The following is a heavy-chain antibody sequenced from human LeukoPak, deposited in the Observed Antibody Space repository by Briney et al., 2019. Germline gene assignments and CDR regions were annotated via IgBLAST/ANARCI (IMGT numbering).Heavy chain of an antibody. D-gene: IGHD6-13*01. CDR1: GFTFSNYW. CDR2: VSNDGSST. CDR3: TAIAVGGLRKFHY. J-gene: IGHJ4*02. V-gene: IGHV3-74*01. Sequence: GGSLRHFCAASGFTFSNYWMHWVRQAPGKGLVWVSRVSNDGSSTTHADSVDGRFTISRDNTKNTVYLQMDSLRADDTAVYYCTAIAVGGLRKFHYWGQRTVVTVSS.